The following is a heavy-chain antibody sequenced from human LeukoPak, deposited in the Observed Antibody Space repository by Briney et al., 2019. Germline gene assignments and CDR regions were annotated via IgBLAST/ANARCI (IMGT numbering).Heavy chain of an antibody. CDR2: IYPGDSET. Sequence: GESLKISCKGSGYSFTTYWIGWVRQMPGKGLEWMGIIYPGDSETKYSPSFQGQVTVSADRSINTAYLQWNSLKASDTAMYYCARTKLTYDSSGYSPWGQGTLVTVSS. D-gene: IGHD3-22*01. V-gene: IGHV5-51*01. CDR3: ARTKLTYDSSGYSP. CDR1: GYSFTTYW. J-gene: IGHJ5*02.